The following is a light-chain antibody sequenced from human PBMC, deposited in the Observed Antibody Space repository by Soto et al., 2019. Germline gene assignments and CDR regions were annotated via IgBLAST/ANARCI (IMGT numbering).Light chain of an antibody. CDR1: SSDVGSGNV. J-gene: IGLJ1*01. V-gene: IGLV2-14*02. CDR2: EGF. CDR3: SSYTTSSTRV. Sequence: QSVLTQPASVSGSPGQSITISCTGASSDVGSGNVVSWYQHYPGKAPQLIIFEGFKRQSGVSSRFSGSKSGNTASLTISGLQAEDEADYYCSSYTTSSTRVFGTGTKVTVL.